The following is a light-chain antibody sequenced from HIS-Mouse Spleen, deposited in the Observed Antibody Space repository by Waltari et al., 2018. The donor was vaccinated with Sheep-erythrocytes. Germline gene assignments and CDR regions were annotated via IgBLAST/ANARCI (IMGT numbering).Light chain of an antibody. Sequence: QSALTQPASVSGSPGQSITISCTGTSSDVGSYTLVSWYQQHPGKSPKLTIYEGSKRPSGVSNRFSGSKSGNTASLTISGLQAEDEADYYCCSYAGSSTPWVFGGGTKLTVL. CDR3: CSYAGSSTPWV. CDR1: SSDVGSYTL. CDR2: EGS. V-gene: IGLV2-23*01. J-gene: IGLJ3*02.